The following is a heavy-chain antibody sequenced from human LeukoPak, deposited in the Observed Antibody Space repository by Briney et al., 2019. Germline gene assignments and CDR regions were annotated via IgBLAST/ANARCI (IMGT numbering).Heavy chain of an antibody. CDR2: TYYRSKWYN. D-gene: IGHD1-26*01. J-gene: IGHJ4*02. CDR3: ARAGGELLRFDY. CDR1: GDSVSSNSAA. Sequence: SQTLSLTCAISGDSVSSNSAAWNWNRQSPSRGLVWLGGTYYRSKWYNDYEVSVKSRITINPDTSKNQFSLQLNSVTPEDTAVYYCARAGGELLRFDYWGQGTLVTVSS. V-gene: IGHV6-1*01.